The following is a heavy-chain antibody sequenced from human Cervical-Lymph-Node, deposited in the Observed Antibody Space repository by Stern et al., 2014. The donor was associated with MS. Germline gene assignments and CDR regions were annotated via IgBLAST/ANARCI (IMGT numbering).Heavy chain of an antibody. D-gene: IGHD3-10*01. CDR1: GYTFSNYG. J-gene: IGHJ6*02. V-gene: IGHV1-18*01. CDR3: AIVPGGYFHGMDV. CDR2: ISRHNGNT. Sequence: QVQLVESGAEVKKPGASVKVSCKTSGYTFSNYGITGVRQAPGKGPEWMGWISRHNGNTNFSERFQGRLTMTTVTSTRTAYIELRSLRYDDTAVYFCAIVPGGYFHGMDVWGQGTTVTVSS.